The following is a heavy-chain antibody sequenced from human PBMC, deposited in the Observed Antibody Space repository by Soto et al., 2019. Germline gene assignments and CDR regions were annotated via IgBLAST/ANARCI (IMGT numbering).Heavy chain of an antibody. V-gene: IGHV4-34*01. CDR3: ATEGGTTKWDTLEYFQH. Sequence: QVQLQQWGAGLLKPSETLSLSCAVYGGSFSNYYWNWIRQPPGKGLEWIGEINHTGSTNYNPSLKSRVNISVDTSKNQFSLKLTSVTAADTAVYYCATEGGTTKWDTLEYFQHWGQGTLVTVSS. J-gene: IGHJ1*01. CDR2: INHTGST. CDR1: GGSFSNYY. D-gene: IGHD1-26*01.